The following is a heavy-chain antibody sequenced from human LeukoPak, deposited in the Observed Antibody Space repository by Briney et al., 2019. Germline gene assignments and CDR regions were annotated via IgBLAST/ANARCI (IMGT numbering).Heavy chain of an antibody. CDR3: ASSYYYDSSGYYRH. CDR2: IYYSGST. V-gene: IGHV4-59*01. Sequence: PSETLSLTCTVSGGSISSYYWSWIRQPPGKGLEWIGYIYYSGSTNYNPSLKSRVTISVDTSKNQFSLKLSSVTAVDTAVYYCASSYYYDSSGYYRHWGQGTLVTVSS. J-gene: IGHJ4*02. CDR1: GGSISSYY. D-gene: IGHD3-22*01.